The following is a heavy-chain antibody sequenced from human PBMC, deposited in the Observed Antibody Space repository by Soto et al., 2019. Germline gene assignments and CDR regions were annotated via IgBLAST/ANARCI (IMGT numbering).Heavy chain of an antibody. CDR3: ASRKRSNYYYYGMDV. CDR2: IYYSGST. CDR1: GGSISSSSYY. V-gene: IGHV4-39*01. J-gene: IGHJ6*02. Sequence: QLQLQESGPGLVKPSETLSLTCTVSGGSISSSSYYWGWIRQPPGKGLEWIGSIYYSGSTYYNPSLKSRVTISVDTSKNQFSRKLSSVTAADTAVYYCASRKRSNYYYYGMDVWGQGTTVTVSS.